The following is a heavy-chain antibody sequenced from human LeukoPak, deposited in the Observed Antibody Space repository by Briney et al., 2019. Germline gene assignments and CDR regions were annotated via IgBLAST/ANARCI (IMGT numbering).Heavy chain of an antibody. J-gene: IGHJ4*02. CDR1: GFTFDDYA. CDR2: ISWNSGSI. V-gene: IGHV3-9*01. CDR3: ARSSYDHVWGSHRQTFYFDY. D-gene: IGHD3-16*02. Sequence: GGSLRLSCAASGFTFDDYAMHWVRQAPGKGLEWVSGISWNSGSIGYADSVKGRFTISRDNAKNSLYLQMNSLRAEDTAVYYCARSSYDHVWGSHRQTFYFDYWGQGPLVTVSS.